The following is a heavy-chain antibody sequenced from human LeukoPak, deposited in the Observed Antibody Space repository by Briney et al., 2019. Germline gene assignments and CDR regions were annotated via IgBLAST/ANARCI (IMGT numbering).Heavy chain of an antibody. CDR3: ARAEDGYFDY. V-gene: IGHV4-59*01. Sequence: PSETLSLTCTVSGGSISSYYWSWIRQPPGKGLEWIGYIYYSGSTNYNPSLKSRVTISVDTSKNQFSLKLSSVTAADTAVYSCARAEDGYFDYWGQGTLVTVSS. J-gene: IGHJ4*02. D-gene: IGHD2-15*01. CDR2: IYYSGST. CDR1: GGSISSYY.